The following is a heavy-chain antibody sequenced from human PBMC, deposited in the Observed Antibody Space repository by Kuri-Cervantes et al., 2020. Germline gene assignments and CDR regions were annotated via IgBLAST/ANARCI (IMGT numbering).Heavy chain of an antibody. CDR3: AREIMAVAGNTP. D-gene: IGHD6-19*01. V-gene: IGHV1-24*01. J-gene: IGHJ6*02. Sequence: ASVKVSCKVSGYTLTELSVHWVRQAPGKGLEWMGGFDPEDGETIYAQKFQGRVTMTEDTSTDTAYMELSSLRSEDTAVYYCAREIMAVAGNTPWGQGTTVTVSS. CDR2: FDPEDGET. CDR1: GYTLTELS.